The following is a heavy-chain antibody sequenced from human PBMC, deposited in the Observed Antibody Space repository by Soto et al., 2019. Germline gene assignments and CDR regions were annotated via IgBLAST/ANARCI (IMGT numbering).Heavy chain of an antibody. Sequence: QVQLVESGGGVVQPGRSLRLSCAASRFSFSTYAIHWVRQAPGKGLEWVAGISYDGGNEYYADSVKGRFTISRDNSKSTVYLKMNSLGPDDTAVYYCARDRSGSHEIDDSLDILGRGTMVTVSS. J-gene: IGHJ3*02. CDR2: ISYDGGNE. V-gene: IGHV3-30-3*01. CDR1: RFSFSTYA. CDR3: ARDRSGSHEIDDSLDI. D-gene: IGHD1-26*01.